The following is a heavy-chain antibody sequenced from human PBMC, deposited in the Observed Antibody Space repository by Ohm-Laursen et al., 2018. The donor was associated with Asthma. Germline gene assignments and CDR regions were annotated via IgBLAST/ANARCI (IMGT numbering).Heavy chain of an antibody. D-gene: IGHD6-19*01. CDR1: GFTFSDHY. CDR2: IRNKANSYTT. V-gene: IGHV3-72*01. J-gene: IGHJ5*02. Sequence: GSLRLSCSASGFTFSDHYMDWVRQAPAKGLEWVGRIRNKANSYTTEYAASVKGRFTISRDDSKNLLYLQMNSLKTEDTAVYYCARSGSDWSNWFDPWGQGTLVTVSS. CDR3: ARSGSDWSNWFDP.